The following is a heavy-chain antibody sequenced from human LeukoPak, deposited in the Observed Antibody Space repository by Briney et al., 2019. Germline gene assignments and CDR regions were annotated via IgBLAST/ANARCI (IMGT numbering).Heavy chain of an antibody. Sequence: PSGTLSLICGVSGGSVSSTNWWTWVSQPPGKGLEWIGEVHLDGRTNYNPSLESRLTMSVDLSENHISLKLTSVTAADTAVYYCAREGGFYRPLDYSGQGTLVTVSS. CDR3: AREGGFYRPLDY. V-gene: IGHV4-4*02. CDR1: GGSVSSTNW. CDR2: VHLDGRT. J-gene: IGHJ4*02. D-gene: IGHD2/OR15-2a*01.